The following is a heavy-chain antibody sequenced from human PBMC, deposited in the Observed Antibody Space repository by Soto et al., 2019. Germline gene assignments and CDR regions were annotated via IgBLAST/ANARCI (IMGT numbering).Heavy chain of an antibody. CDR3: ARGHIVVVPAAIGEYNWFDP. V-gene: IGHV4-30-4*01. Sequence: SETLSLTCTVSGGSISSGDYYWSWIRQPPGKGLEWIGYIYYSGSTYYNPSLKSRVTISVDTSKNQFSLNLSSVTAADSAVYYCARGHIVVVPAAIGEYNWFDPWGQGTRVTVSS. J-gene: IGHJ5*02. CDR1: GGSISSGDYY. CDR2: IYYSGST. D-gene: IGHD2-2*02.